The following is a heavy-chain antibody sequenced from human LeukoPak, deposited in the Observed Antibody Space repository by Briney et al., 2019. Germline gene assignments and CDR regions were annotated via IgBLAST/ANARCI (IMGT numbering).Heavy chain of an antibody. V-gene: IGHV3-23*01. J-gene: IGHJ4*02. CDR3: ARHGSWSFDY. CDR1: GLSFSTFA. Sequence: GGSLRLSCAASGLSFSTFAMSWVRQAPGKGLEWVSAITSGSGSNVYYTDSLKGRFTISRDNSKNTLYLHMNSLRAKDTAVYYCARHGSWSFDYWGQGTLLTVSA. D-gene: IGHD6-13*01. CDR2: ITSGSGSNV.